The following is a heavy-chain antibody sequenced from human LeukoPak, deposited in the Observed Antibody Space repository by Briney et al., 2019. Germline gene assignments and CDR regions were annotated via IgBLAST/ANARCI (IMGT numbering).Heavy chain of an antibody. Sequence: GGSLRLSCAASGFTFSSYWMSWVRQAPGKGLEWVANIKQDGSEKYYVDSVKGRFTISRDNAKNSLYLQMNSLRAEDTAVYYCAGGRDGYNWEFDGMDVWAKGPRSPSP. D-gene: IGHD5-24*01. CDR1: GFTFSSYW. J-gene: IGHJ6*02. CDR2: IKQDGSEK. V-gene: IGHV3-7*01. CDR3: AGGRDGYNWEFDGMDV.